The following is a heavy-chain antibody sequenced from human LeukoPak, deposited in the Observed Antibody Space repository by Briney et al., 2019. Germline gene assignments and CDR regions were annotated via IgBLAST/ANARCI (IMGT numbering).Heavy chain of an antibody. CDR1: GYTFTGYY. CDR3: ARSRVVPAAIGGY. D-gene: IGHD2-2*01. V-gene: IGHV1-2*02. J-gene: IGHJ4*02. Sequence: ASVTVSCKASGYTFTGYYMHWVRQAPGQGLEWMGWINPNSGGTNYAQKFQGRVTMTRDTSISTAYMELSRLRSDDTAVYYCARSRVVPAAIGGYWGQGTLVTVSS. CDR2: INPNSGGT.